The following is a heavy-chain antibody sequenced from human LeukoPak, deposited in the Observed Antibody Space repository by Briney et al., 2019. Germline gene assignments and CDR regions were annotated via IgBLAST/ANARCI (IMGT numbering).Heavy chain of an antibody. CDR1: GGSISSYY. D-gene: IGHD5-12*01. V-gene: IGHV4-59*01. Sequence: SETLSLTCTVSGGSISSYYWSWIRQPPGKGLEWIGYIYYSGSTNYNPSLKSRVTISVDTSENQFSLKLSSVTAADTAVYYCARDDQGGYDNWGQGTLVTVSS. J-gene: IGHJ4*02. CDR2: IYYSGST. CDR3: ARDDQGGYDN.